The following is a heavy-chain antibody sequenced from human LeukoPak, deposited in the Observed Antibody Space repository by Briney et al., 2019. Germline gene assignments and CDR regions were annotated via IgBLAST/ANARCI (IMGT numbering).Heavy chain of an antibody. CDR2: IWYDGSNK. CDR1: GFTFSNYG. J-gene: IGHJ4*02. Sequence: GRSLRLSCAASGFTFSNYGMHWVRQAPGKGLEWVAVIWYDGSNKYHADSVKGRFIISRDNSKNTLYLQMNSLRAEDTAVYYCAREYPPRYYYDSSGYLDYWGQGTLVTVSS. CDR3: AREYPPRYYYDSSGYLDY. V-gene: IGHV3-33*01. D-gene: IGHD3-22*01.